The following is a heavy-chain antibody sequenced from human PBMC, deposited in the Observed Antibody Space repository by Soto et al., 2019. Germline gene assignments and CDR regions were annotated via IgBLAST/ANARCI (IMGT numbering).Heavy chain of an antibody. CDR1: GASISRYY. V-gene: IGHV4-59*08. CDR2: IYYNGST. CDR3: ARLRYYGSGSDWFGP. Sequence: SATLSLTRPVPGASISRYYWSWIPQPPRKGLAWIAYIYYNGSTNYNPSLKSRVTISLDTSKNQCSLKLSCVTAADTAVYYCARLRYYGSGSDWFGPWGQGTLVTAPQ. J-gene: IGHJ5*02. D-gene: IGHD3-10*01.